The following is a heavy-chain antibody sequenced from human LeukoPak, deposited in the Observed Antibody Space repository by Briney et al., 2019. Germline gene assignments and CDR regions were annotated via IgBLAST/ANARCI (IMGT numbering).Heavy chain of an antibody. Sequence: PSETLSLTCTVSGYSISSGYYWGWIRQPPGKGLEWIGSIYHSGSTYYNPSPKSRVTISVDTSKNQFSLKLSSVTAADTAVYYCARDGKVPAATQGFNWFDPWGQGTLVTVSS. V-gene: IGHV4-38-2*02. D-gene: IGHD2-2*01. CDR2: IYHSGST. J-gene: IGHJ5*02. CDR3: ARDGKVPAATQGFNWFDP. CDR1: GYSISSGYY.